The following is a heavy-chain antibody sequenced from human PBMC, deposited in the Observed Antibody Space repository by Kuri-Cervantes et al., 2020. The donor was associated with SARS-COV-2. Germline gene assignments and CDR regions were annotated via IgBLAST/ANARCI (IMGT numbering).Heavy chain of an antibody. J-gene: IGHJ6*03. CDR1: GYTFTSYD. V-gene: IGHV1-8*03. D-gene: IGHD1-7*01. Sequence: ASVNVSCKASGYTFTSYDINWVRQATGQGLEWMGWMNPNSGNTGYAQKFQGRVTITRNTSIRTAYMELRSLRSDDTAVYYCAREPGVGITGTRNPYYMDVWGKGTTVTVSS. CDR3: AREPGVGITGTRNPYYMDV. CDR2: MNPNSGNT.